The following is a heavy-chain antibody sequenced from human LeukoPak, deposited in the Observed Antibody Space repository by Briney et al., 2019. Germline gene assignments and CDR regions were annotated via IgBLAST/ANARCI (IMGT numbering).Heavy chain of an antibody. J-gene: IGHJ4*02. Sequence: GGSLRLSCAAPGFIFHDYAIHWVRQAPGKGLEWVSLISGDGGSTFYADSVKGRFTISRDNSKNSLYLQMNSLRSDDTALYYCARESESSGWYDYWGQGTLVTVSP. CDR1: GFIFHDYA. V-gene: IGHV3-43*02. D-gene: IGHD6-19*01. CDR3: ARESESSGWYDY. CDR2: ISGDGGST.